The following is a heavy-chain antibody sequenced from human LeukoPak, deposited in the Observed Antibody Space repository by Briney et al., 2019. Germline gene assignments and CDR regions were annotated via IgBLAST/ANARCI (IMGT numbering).Heavy chain of an antibody. V-gene: IGHV4-30-4*01. CDR3: ARASVWFGELSLLTGFDP. Sequence: SETLSLTCTVSGGSISSGDYYWSWIRQPPGKGLEWIGYIYYSGSTYYNPSLKSRVTISVDTSKNQFSLKLSSVTAADTAVYYCARASVWFGELSLLTGFDPWGQGTLVTVSS. CDR1: GGSISSGDYY. CDR2: IYYSGST. J-gene: IGHJ5*02. D-gene: IGHD3-10*01.